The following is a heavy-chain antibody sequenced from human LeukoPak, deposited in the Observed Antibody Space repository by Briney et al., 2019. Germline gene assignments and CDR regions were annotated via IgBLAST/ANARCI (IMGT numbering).Heavy chain of an antibody. D-gene: IGHD3-22*01. V-gene: IGHV3-30-3*01. CDR1: GFTFSTYA. Sequence: GGSLRLSCAASGFTFSTYAMHWVRQAPGKGLEWVALISYDGSSKYYANSVKGRFTISRDNSKSTLYLQMNSLRPEDTAVYYCARGDDSSGQVDYWGQGTLVTVSS. CDR2: ISYDGSSK. CDR3: ARGDDSSGQVDY. J-gene: IGHJ4*02.